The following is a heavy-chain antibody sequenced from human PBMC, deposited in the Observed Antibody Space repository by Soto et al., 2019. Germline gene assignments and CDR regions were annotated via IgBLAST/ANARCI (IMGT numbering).Heavy chain of an antibody. J-gene: IGHJ6*02. V-gene: IGHV4-61*01. CDR2: IYYSGST. Sequence: SETLSLTCTVSGGSVSSGSYYWSWIRQPPGKGLEWIGYIYYSGSTNYNPSLKSRVTISVDTSKNQFSLKLSSVTAADTAVYYCARVVPGDVDIVATTGMDVWGQGTTVTVSS. CDR3: ARVVPGDVDIVATTGMDV. D-gene: IGHD5-12*01. CDR1: GGSVSSGSYY.